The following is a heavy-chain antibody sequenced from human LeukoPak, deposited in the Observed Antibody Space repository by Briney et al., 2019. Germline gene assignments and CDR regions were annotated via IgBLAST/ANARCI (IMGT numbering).Heavy chain of an antibody. CDR2: ISGGGGST. Sequence: GGSLRLSCAASGFSFSSYGMTWVRQAPGKGLEWVSSISGGGGSTNSADSVKGRFTISRDNSKNTLYLQMNSLRAEDTAVCYCARAFCSRTSCYIPGSWGQGTLVTVSS. V-gene: IGHV3-23*01. CDR3: ARAFCSRTSCYIPGS. CDR1: GFSFSSYG. D-gene: IGHD2-2*02. J-gene: IGHJ5*02.